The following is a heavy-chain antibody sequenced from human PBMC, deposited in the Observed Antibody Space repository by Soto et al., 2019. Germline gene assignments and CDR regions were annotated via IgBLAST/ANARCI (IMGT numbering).Heavy chain of an antibody. CDR1: GFTFSSYA. CDR2: ISGSGGST. CDR3: AKNIGVGSSWLLGWFDP. D-gene: IGHD6-13*01. J-gene: IGHJ5*02. V-gene: IGHV3-23*01. Sequence: GGSLRLSCAASGFTFSSYAMSWVRQAPGKGLEWVSAISGSGGSTYYADSVKGRFAISRDNSKNTLYLQMNSLRAEDTAVYYCAKNIGVGSSWLLGWFDPWGQGTLVTVSS.